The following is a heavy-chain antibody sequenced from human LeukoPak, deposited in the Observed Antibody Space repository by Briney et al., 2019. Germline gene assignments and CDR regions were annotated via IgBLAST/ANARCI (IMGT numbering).Heavy chain of an antibody. CDR3: AKDSDPYSSSWYAFDY. J-gene: IGHJ4*02. Sequence: GGSLRLSCAASGFTFSSYGMHWVRQAPGKGLEWVAVISYDGSNKYYADSVKGRFTISRDNSKNTLYLQMNSLSAEDTAVYYCAKDSDPYSSSWYAFDYWGQGTLVTVSS. D-gene: IGHD6-13*01. V-gene: IGHV3-30*18. CDR1: GFTFSSYG. CDR2: ISYDGSNK.